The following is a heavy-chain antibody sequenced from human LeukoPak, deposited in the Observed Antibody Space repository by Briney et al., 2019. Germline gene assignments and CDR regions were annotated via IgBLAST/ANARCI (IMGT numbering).Heavy chain of an antibody. CDR1: GGSISSSSYY. CDR2: LYFSGST. D-gene: IGHD3-22*01. CDR3: ARSRGSAHYYDSSGYYASFDY. Sequence: SETLSLTCTVSGGSISSSSYYWGWIRQPLGQGLEWIGYLYFSGSTNYNPSLKSRVTISVDTSKNQFSLKLSSVTAADTAVYYCARSRGSAHYYDSSGYYASFDYWGQGTLVTVSS. V-gene: IGHV4-61*05. J-gene: IGHJ4*02.